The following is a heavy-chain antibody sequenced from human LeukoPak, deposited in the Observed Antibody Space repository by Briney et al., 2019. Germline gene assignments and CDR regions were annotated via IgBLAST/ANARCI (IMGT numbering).Heavy chain of an antibody. CDR1: GFTFSTYA. V-gene: IGHV3-23*01. J-gene: IGHJ4*02. Sequence: GGSLRLSCAASGFTFSTYAMSWVRQAPGKGLECLSTICDSGGSTYYAHSVKGRFTISRDNSKNTLFLQMNSLRAEDTAVYYCAKDPRGYSYAYFDYWGQGTLVTVSS. D-gene: IGHD5-18*01. CDR3: AKDPRGYSYAYFDY. CDR2: ICDSGGST.